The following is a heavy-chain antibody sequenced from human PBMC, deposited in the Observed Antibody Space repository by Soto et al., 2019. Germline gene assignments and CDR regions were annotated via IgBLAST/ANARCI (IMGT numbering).Heavy chain of an antibody. D-gene: IGHD3-10*01. CDR2: ISGSGGST. CDR1: GFTFSSYA. V-gene: IGHV3-23*01. Sequence: EVQLLESGGGLVQPGGSLRLSCAASGFTFSSYAMSWVRQAPGKGLEWVSAISGSGGSTYYADSVKGRFTISRDNSKNTLCLQMNSLRAEDTAVYYCAKETDYYGSGSGGSDYWGQGTLVTVSS. J-gene: IGHJ4*02. CDR3: AKETDYYGSGSGGSDY.